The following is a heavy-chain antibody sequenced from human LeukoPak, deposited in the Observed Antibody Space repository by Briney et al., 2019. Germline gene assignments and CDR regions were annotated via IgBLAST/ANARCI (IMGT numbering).Heavy chain of an antibody. V-gene: IGHV3-7*02. J-gene: IGHJ4*02. Sequence: PGGSLRLSCAASEFXFSNSGISWVRQAPGKGLEWMANINQDGSEKNCVDSVKGRFTISRDNAKNSLYLQMNSLRAEDTAVYYCANNRASLDYWGQGTLVTVSS. CDR2: INQDGSEK. CDR3: ANNRASLDY. CDR1: EFXFSNSG. D-gene: IGHD2/OR15-2a*01.